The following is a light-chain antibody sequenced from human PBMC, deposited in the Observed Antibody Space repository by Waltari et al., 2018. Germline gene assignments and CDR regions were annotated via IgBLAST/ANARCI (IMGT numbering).Light chain of an antibody. Sequence: EIVLTQSPGTLSLSPGERATLPCRASQSVSRTLAWYQQKPGQAPKLLIYGASIRATGISDRFTGSGAGTDLSLTISSLEPEDFAIYFCQHYVRLPATFGQGTKVESK. CDR2: GAS. J-gene: IGKJ1*01. V-gene: IGKV3-20*01. CDR1: QSVSRT. CDR3: QHYVRLPAT.